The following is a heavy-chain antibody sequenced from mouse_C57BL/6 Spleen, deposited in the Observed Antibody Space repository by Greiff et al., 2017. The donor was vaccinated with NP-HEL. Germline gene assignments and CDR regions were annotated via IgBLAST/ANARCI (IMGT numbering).Heavy chain of an antibody. CDR1: GFSFNTYA. CDR3: VRKAMDY. Sequence: EVQLVESGGGLVQPKGSLKLSCAASGFSFNTYAMNWVRQAPGKGLEWVARIRSKSNNYASYYADSVKDGLTISRDDSESMRYLQMNNLKTEETAMYYCVRKAMDYWGQRTSVTVAS. J-gene: IGHJ4*01. CDR2: IRSKSNNYAS. V-gene: IGHV10-1*01.